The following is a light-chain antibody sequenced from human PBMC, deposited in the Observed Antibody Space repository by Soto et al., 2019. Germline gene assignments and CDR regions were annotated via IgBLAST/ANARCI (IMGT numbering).Light chain of an antibody. Sequence: EIALTQSPGTLSLSPGERATLSCLASQSVSSSYLAWYQQKPGQAPRLLIYGASSRATGIPDRFSGSGSGTDFTLTISRLEPEDFAVYYCQQFSSYPLTFGGGTKVDI. CDR2: GAS. V-gene: IGKV3-20*01. J-gene: IGKJ4*01. CDR1: QSVSSSY. CDR3: QQFSSYPLT.